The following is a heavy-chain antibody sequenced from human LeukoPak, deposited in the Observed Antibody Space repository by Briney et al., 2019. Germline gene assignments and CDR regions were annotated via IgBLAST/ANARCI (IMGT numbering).Heavy chain of an antibody. CDR3: ARLGPNRYYYDSSGYPSPAPFDY. CDR2: INHSGST. CDR1: GGSFSGYY. D-gene: IGHD3-22*01. J-gene: IGHJ4*02. Sequence: SETLSLTCAVYGGSFSGYYWSWIRQPPGKGLEWIGEINHSGSTNYNPSLKSRVTISVDTSKNQFSLKLSSVTAADTAVYYCARLGPNRYYYDSSGYPSPAPFDYWGQGTLVTVSS. V-gene: IGHV4-34*01.